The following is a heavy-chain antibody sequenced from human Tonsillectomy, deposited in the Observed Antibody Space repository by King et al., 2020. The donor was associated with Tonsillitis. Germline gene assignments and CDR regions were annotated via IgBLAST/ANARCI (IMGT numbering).Heavy chain of an antibody. CDR2: ISGGGGST. CDR1: GFTFNNYA. CDR3: AKGLSESNHLGCQY. V-gene: IGHV3-23*04. Sequence: VQLVESGGGLVQPGGSLRLSCVASGFTFNNYAMSWVRQAPGKGLEWVSAISGGGGSTYYADSVGGRFVISRDNSKNTMYLQINRLRAEDTATHYCAKGLSESNHLGCQYSGQGTLVTVSS. D-gene: IGHD2-15*01. J-gene: IGHJ1*01.